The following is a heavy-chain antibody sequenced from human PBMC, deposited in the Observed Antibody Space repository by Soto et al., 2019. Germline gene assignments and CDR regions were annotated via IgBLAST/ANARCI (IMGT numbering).Heavy chain of an antibody. Sequence: GGSLRLSCAASGFTFSSYGMHWVRQAPGKGLEWVAVISYDGSNKYCADSVKGRFTISRDNSKNTLYLQMNSLRAEDTAVYYCARVEVDYYYYYGMDVWGQGTTVTVSS. CDR1: GFTFSSYG. CDR2: ISYDGSNK. D-gene: IGHD2-15*01. V-gene: IGHV3-30*03. CDR3: ARVEVDYYYYYGMDV. J-gene: IGHJ6*02.